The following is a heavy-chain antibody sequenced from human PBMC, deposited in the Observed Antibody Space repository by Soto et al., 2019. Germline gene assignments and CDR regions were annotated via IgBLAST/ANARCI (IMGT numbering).Heavy chain of an antibody. J-gene: IGHJ4*02. D-gene: IGHD2-8*01. Sequence: GGSLRLSCAASGFTFSSYWMHWVRQAPGKGLVWVSRINPGGSITAYADSVKGRFTISRDNAKNTPYLQMNSLRGDDTAVYYCARVPTGKYGVWNYWGQGTLVTSPQ. V-gene: IGHV3-74*01. CDR3: ARVPTGKYGVWNY. CDR1: GFTFSSYW. CDR2: INPGGSIT.